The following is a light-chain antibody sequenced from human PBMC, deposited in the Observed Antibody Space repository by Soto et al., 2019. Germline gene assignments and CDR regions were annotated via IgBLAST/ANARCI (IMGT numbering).Light chain of an antibody. CDR1: RGHSSYI. V-gene: IGLV4-60*03. J-gene: IGLJ3*02. Sequence: QSALTQSSSASASLGSSVKLTCTLSRGHSSYIIAWHQQQPGKAPRYLMKLEGSGSYNKGSGVPDRFSGSSSGAVRYLTISNLQSDDEADYYCETWDTNTRVFGGRTKLTVL. CDR3: ETWDTNTRV. CDR2: LEGSGSY.